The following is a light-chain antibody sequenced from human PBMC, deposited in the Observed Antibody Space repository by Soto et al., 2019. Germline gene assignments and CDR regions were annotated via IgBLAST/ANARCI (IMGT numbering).Light chain of an antibody. CDR2: GAS. CDR1: QSVSSNY. Sequence: EIVLTQSPGTLSLSPGERATLSCRASQSVSSNYLAWYQQKRGQAPRLLIYGASSRATGIPTRFSGSGSGTDFTLTISRMMPEDFAVYYCQQYYTSSRTFGQGKKVEIK. V-gene: IGKV3-20*01. CDR3: QQYYTSSRT. J-gene: IGKJ1*01.